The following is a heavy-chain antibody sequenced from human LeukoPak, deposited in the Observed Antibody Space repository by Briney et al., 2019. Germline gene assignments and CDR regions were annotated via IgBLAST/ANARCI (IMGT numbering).Heavy chain of an antibody. Sequence: ASVKVSCKASGYTFTSYGISWVRQAPGQGLEWMGWISVNNGNTNYAQKLQGRVNMTTDTSTSTAYMELRSLRSDDTAVYYCARAPIYDYVWGSYRHYFDYWGQGTLVTVSS. D-gene: IGHD3-16*02. CDR1: GYTFTSYG. V-gene: IGHV1-18*01. CDR3: ARAPIYDYVWGSYRHYFDY. J-gene: IGHJ4*02. CDR2: ISVNNGNT.